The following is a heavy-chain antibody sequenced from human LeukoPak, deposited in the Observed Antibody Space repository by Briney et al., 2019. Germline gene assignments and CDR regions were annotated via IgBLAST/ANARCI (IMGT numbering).Heavy chain of an antibody. CDR3: ARDGDYYDSSDPEYFDY. D-gene: IGHD3-22*01. J-gene: IGHJ4*02. V-gene: IGHV1-69*04. CDR2: IIPILGIA. Sequence: GASVKVSCKASGGTFISYAISWVRQAPGQGLEWMGRIIPILGIANYAQKFQGRVTITADKSTSTAYMELSSLRSEDTAVYYCARDGDYYDSSDPEYFDYWGQGTLVTVSS. CDR1: GGTFISYA.